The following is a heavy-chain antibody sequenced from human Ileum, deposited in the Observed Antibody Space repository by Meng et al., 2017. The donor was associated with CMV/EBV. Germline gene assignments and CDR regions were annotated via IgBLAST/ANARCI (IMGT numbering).Heavy chain of an antibody. Sequence: GGSLRLSCAASGFTFSSYSMNWVRQAPGKGLEWVSSISSSSSYIYYADSVKGRFTISRDNAKNSLYLQMNSLRPEDMALYYCVKGSRRMGTTPFDYWGQGTLVTVSS. J-gene: IGHJ4*02. CDR3: VKGSRRMGTTPFDY. V-gene: IGHV3-21*04. CDR2: ISSSSSYI. CDR1: GFTFSSYS. D-gene: IGHD3-10*01.